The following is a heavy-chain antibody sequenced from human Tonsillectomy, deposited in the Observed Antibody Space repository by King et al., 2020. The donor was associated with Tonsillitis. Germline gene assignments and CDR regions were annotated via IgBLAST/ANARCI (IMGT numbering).Heavy chain of an antibody. CDR1: GYTFTDYY. D-gene: IGHD6-19*01. CDR2: FNPNNGGT. V-gene: IGHV1-2*07. CDR3: AGGSALVAGTKSLGY. J-gene: IGHJ4*02. Sequence: VQRVESGAEVKESGASVMVSCKASGYTFTDYYLHWVRQAPGQGLEWMGWFNPNNGGTYYAHQFQGRVTWTRDPSISTAYMALNSLRSADTAVYYGAGGSALVAGTKSLGYWGQGTLVTVSS.